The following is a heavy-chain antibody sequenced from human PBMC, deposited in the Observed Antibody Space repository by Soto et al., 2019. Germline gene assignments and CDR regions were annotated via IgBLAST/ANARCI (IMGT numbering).Heavy chain of an antibody. D-gene: IGHD5-12*01. V-gene: IGHV3-23*01. CDR3: AKAPSGWLQSGDFDY. CDR1: GFTFSSYA. Sequence: GGSLRLSCAASGFTFSSYAMSWVRQAPGKGLEWVSAISGSGGSTYYADSVKGRFTISRDNSKNTLYMQMNSLRAEDTAVYYCAKAPSGWLQSGDFDYWGQGALVTVSS. CDR2: ISGSGGST. J-gene: IGHJ4*02.